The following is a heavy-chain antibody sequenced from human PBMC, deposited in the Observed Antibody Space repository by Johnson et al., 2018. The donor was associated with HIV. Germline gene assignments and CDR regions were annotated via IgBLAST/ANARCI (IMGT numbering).Heavy chain of an antibody. D-gene: IGHD3-22*01. Sequence: EVQLVESGGGVVRPGGSLRLSCAASGFTFDDYGMSWVRQTPGKGLEWVAGINWNGGSTYYADSVKGRFTISRDNSKNTLYLQMNSLRAADTAVYYCAKAPLSGYEDAFDIWGQGTMVTVSS. CDR2: INWNGGST. J-gene: IGHJ3*02. V-gene: IGHV3-20*04. CDR3: AKAPLSGYEDAFDI. CDR1: GFTFDDYG.